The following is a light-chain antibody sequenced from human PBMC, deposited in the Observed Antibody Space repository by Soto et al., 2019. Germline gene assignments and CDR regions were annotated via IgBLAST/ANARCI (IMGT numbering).Light chain of an antibody. CDR3: QQGSTWPWT. CDR1: QSVGSS. V-gene: IGKV3-11*01. Sequence: EIVLTQSPATLSLSPGERATLFCRASQSVGSSLAWYQQKLGQAPRLLIYGASDRATDIPGRFSGSGSGTDFTLIISNLEPEDFAFYYCQQGSTWPWTFGQGTKVDIK. CDR2: GAS. J-gene: IGKJ1*01.